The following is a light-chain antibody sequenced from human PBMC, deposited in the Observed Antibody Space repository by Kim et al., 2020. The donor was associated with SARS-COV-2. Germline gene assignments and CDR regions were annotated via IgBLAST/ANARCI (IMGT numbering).Light chain of an antibody. CDR2: DAS. J-gene: IGKJ1*01. Sequence: ASVGDRVTVTCRASQTISNWLAWYQQKPGKAPKLLIYDASSLESGVPSRFSGSGSGTEFTLTISSLQPEDFATYYCQQYDSFPWTFGQGTKVEIK. CDR1: QTISNW. V-gene: IGKV1-5*01. CDR3: QQYDSFPWT.